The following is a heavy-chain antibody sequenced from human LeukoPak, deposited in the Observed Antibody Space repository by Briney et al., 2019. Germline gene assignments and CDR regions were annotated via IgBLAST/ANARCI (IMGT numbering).Heavy chain of an antibody. D-gene: IGHD3-3*01. CDR2: IWYDGSNK. CDR1: GFTFSSYG. CDR3: ARAGITVFGVVIHFDY. V-gene: IGHV3-33*01. J-gene: IGHJ4*02. Sequence: GGSLRLSCAASGFTFSSYGMHWVRQAPGKGLEWVAVIWYDGSNKYYADSVKGRFTISRDNSKNTLYLQMNSLRAEDTAVYYCARAGITVFGVVIHFDYWGQGTLVTVSS.